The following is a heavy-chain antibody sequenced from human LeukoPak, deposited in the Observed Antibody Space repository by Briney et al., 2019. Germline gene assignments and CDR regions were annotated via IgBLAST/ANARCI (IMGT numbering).Heavy chain of an antibody. CDR3: AREHDGNFDY. J-gene: IGHJ4*02. V-gene: IGHV4-34*01. CDR1: GGSFSGYY. D-gene: IGHD1-1*01. Sequence: PSETLSLTCAVYGGSFSGYYWSWIRQPPGKGLEWIGEINHSGSTNYNPSLKSRVTISVDTSKNQFSLKLSSVTAADTAVYYCAREHDGNFDYWGQGTLVTVSS. CDR2: INHSGST.